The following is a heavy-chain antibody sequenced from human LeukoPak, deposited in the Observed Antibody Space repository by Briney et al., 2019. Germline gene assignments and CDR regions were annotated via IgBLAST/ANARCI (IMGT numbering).Heavy chain of an antibody. CDR3: ARAGSYYDKARFDP. V-gene: IGHV3-74*01. CDR1: GFTFSSYW. CDR2: INTDGSST. Sequence: GGSLRLSCAASGFTFSSYWMHWVRQAPGKGLVWVSRINTDGSSTSYADSVKGRFTISRDNAKNTLYLQMNSLRAEDTAVYYCARAGSYYDKARFDPWGQGTLVTVSS. D-gene: IGHD1-26*01. J-gene: IGHJ5*02.